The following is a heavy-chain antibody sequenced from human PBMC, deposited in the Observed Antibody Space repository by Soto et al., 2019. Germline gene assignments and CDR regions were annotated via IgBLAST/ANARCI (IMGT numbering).Heavy chain of an antibody. Sequence: PGGSLRLSCAASGFTFSSYSMNWVRQAPGKGLEWVSYISSSSSTIYYADSVKGRFTISRDNAKNSLYLQMNSLRAEDTAVYYCARDSGDTMIVVVITSPAFDIWSQGTMVTVSS. V-gene: IGHV3-48*04. CDR2: ISSSSSTI. CDR3: ARDSGDTMIVVVITSPAFDI. D-gene: IGHD3-22*01. J-gene: IGHJ3*02. CDR1: GFTFSSYS.